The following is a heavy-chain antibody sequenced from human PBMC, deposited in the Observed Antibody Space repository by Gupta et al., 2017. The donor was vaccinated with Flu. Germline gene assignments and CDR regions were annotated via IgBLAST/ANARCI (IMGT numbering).Heavy chain of an antibody. CDR1: SPFITYYA. D-gene: IGHD3-10*01. CDR2: ISHDGSMT. V-gene: IGHV3-30*03. J-gene: IGHJ6*02. Sequence: QVLESGGGVVHPGRSLRLSCAASSPFITYYAVHWVRQAPGKGLEWVALISHDGSMTSYSDSVKGRFAISRDNSRNTASLQVNSLRGEDTAIYYCAVERRPGLRVSHAMDVWGQGTAVTVTS. CDR3: AVERRPGLRVSHAMDV.